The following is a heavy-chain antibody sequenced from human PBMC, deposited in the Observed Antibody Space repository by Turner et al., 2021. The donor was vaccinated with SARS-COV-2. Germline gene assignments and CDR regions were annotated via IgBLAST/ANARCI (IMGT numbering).Heavy chain of an antibody. D-gene: IGHD3-3*01. Sequence: QMQLVESGGGVVQPGRSLRLSCAASGFTFRSNGMHWVRQAPGKGLEWVAVISYDGSNKYYADSVKGRFTISRDNSKNTLYLQMNSLRAEDTAVYYCARDGGSFWGDLAWGGYYYYAMDVWGQGTTVTVSS. CDR1: GFTFRSNG. J-gene: IGHJ6*02. CDR3: ARDGGSFWGDLAWGGYYYYAMDV. CDR2: ISYDGSNK. V-gene: IGHV3-30*19.